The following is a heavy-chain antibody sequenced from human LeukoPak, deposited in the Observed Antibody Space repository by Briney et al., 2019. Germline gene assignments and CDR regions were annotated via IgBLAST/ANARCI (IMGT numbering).Heavy chain of an antibody. CDR3: ARRVEYFSFGYYYGMDV. CDR2: ISYTGST. CDR1: GGSISSGGYY. Sequence: SQTLSLTCTVSGGSISSGGYYWSWIRQHPGKGLEWIGYISYTGSTYYNPSLKSRVTISVDTSKNQFSLKLSSVTAADTAVYYCARRVEYFSFGYYYGMDVWGQGTTVTVSS. D-gene: IGHD2-15*01. J-gene: IGHJ6*02. V-gene: IGHV4-31*03.